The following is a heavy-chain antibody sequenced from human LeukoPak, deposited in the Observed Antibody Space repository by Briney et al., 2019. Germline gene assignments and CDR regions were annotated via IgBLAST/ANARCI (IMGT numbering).Heavy chain of an antibody. CDR1: GFTFSSYA. CDR3: AKDLLTPNYYDSSGYYYPSDY. Sequence: GGSLRLSCAASGFTFSSYAMSWVRQAPGKGLEWVSAISGSGGSTYYADSVKGRFTISRDNSKNTLYLQMNSLRAEDTAVYYCAKDLLTPNYYDSSGYYYPSDYWGQGTLVTVSS. D-gene: IGHD3-22*01. J-gene: IGHJ4*02. CDR2: ISGSGGST. V-gene: IGHV3-23*01.